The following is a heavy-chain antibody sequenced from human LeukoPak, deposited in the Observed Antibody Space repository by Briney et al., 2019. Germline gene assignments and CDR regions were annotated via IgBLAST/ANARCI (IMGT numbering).Heavy chain of an antibody. CDR2: ISSSGSTI. CDR1: GFTFSDYY. J-gene: IGHJ4*02. Sequence: PGGSLRLSCAASGFTFSDYYMSWIRQAPGKGLEWVSYISSSGSTIYYADPVKGRFTISRDNAKNSLCLQMNSLRAEGTAVYYCARVLLVAVEVYYFDYWGQGTLVTVSS. CDR3: ARVLLVAVEVYYFDY. V-gene: IGHV3-11*01. D-gene: IGHD5-12*01.